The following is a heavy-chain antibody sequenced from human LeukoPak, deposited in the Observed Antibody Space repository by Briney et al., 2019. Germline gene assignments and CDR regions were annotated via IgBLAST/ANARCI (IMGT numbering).Heavy chain of an antibody. V-gene: IGHV5-51*01. D-gene: IGHD2-2*01. J-gene: IGHJ3*02. CDR2: IYPGDSDT. Sequence: GESLKISCKGSGYRFTSYWIGWVRQMPGKGLEGMGIIYPGDSDTRYSPSFQGQVTISADKSISTAYLQWSSLKASDTAMYYCVTIGGSYQLLSRGVGAFDIWGQGTMVTVSS. CDR3: VTIGGSYQLLSRGVGAFDI. CDR1: GYRFTSYW.